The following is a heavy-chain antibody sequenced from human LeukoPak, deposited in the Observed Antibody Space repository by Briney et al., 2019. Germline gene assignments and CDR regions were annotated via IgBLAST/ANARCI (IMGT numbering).Heavy chain of an antibody. D-gene: IGHD6-13*01. CDR3: ARERGQQVRFDP. CDR1: GYTFTDYD. J-gene: IGHJ5*02. V-gene: IGHV1-2*02. CDR2: INPNNGGT. Sequence: GASVKVSCNASGYTFTDYDMLGVREAPGQGLEWKGWINPNNGGTNYAQKFQGRVTMTRDTSISTAYMELSRLRSDDTAVYYCARERGQQVRFDPWGQGTLVTVSS.